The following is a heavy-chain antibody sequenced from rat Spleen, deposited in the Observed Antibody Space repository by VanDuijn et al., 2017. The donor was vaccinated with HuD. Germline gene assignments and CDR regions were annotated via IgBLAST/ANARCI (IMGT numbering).Heavy chain of an antibody. D-gene: IGHD1-11*01. J-gene: IGHJ2*01. V-gene: IGHV5-31*01. CDR3: TRENFYGGDY. Sequence: EVQLVESGGGLVQPGRSLKLSCVASGFTFNKYWMNWIRQAPGKGLEWVASITNSGANTYYPDSVKGRFTISRDNAQNTLYLQMNSLRFEDTGTYYCTRENFYGGDYWGQGVMVTVSS. CDR1: GFTFNKYW. CDR2: ITNSGANT.